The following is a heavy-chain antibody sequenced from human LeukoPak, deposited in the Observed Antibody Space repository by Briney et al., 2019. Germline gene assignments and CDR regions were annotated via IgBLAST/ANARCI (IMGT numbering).Heavy chain of an antibody. CDR2: INPSGGST. D-gene: IGHD2-21*01. Sequence: GASVRVSCKASGYTFTNYYIYWVRQAPGQGLEWMGRINPSGGSTAYAQKFQGRVTMTRDTSTSTVYMDLSSLKSEDTAVYYCARDRPNTYTRDSYAGYWGQGTLVTVSS. CDR1: GYTFTNYY. V-gene: IGHV1-46*01. J-gene: IGHJ4*02. CDR3: ARDRPNTYTRDSYAGY.